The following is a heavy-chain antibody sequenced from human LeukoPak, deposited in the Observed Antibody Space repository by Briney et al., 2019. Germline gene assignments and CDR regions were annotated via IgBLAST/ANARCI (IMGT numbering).Heavy chain of an antibody. CDR1: GFTFGDYS. V-gene: IGHV3-49*04. J-gene: IGHJ6*04. CDR2: IRRKGYGGTT. CDR3: TRDQDFWSGPLDV. D-gene: IGHD3-3*01. Sequence: GGSLRLSCTASGFTFGDYSLSWVRQAPEKGLEWVGFIRRKGYGGTTEYAPTVKGRFIISRDDSKSTGYLQMNSLKTEDTAVYYCTRDQDFWSGPLDVWGKGTTVTVSS.